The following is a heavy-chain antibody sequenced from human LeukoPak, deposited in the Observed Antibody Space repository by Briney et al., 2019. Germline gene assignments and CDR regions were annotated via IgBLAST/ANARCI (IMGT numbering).Heavy chain of an antibody. CDR3: ARYLYNDYGDD. CDR1: GFTFSSYA. CDR2: ISYDGSNK. Sequence: GGSLRLSCAASGFTFSSYAMHWVRRAPGKGLEWVAVISYDGSNKYYADSVKGRFTISRDNSKNTLYLQMNSLRAEDTAVYYCARYLYNDYGDDWGQGTLVTVSS. J-gene: IGHJ4*02. D-gene: IGHD1-14*01. V-gene: IGHV3-30-3*01.